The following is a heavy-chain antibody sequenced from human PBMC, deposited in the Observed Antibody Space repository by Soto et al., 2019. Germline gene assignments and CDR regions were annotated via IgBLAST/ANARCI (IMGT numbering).Heavy chain of an antibody. CDR3: NRGSGYYGSG. CDR1: GFTFGDYA. V-gene: IGHV3-49*04. D-gene: IGHD3-10*01. CDR2: IRSKAYGGTT. Sequence: GGSLRLSCTASGFTFGDYAMSWVRQAPGKGLEWVGFIRSKAYGGTTEYAASVKGRFTISRDDSKSIAYLQMNSLKNEDTAVYYCNRGSGYYGSGWGQGTLVTVSS. J-gene: IGHJ4*02.